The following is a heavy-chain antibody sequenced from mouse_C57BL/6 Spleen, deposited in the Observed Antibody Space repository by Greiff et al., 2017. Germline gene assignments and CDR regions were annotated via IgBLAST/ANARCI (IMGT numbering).Heavy chain of an antibody. D-gene: IGHD2-1*01. Sequence: VQLKEPGAALVTPWASVKLSCTASGFNINDYYMHCVKQRTEQGLDWIGRIDPEDGETIYAPTFQGKPTITADTSSNTADLQLSSLTSEDTAVYYCARGGIYYGNYEGFDYWGQGTARTVTT. V-gene: IGHV14-2*01. CDR2: IDPEDGET. J-gene: IGHJ2*01. CDR3: ARGGIYYGNYEGFDY. CDR1: GFNINDYY.